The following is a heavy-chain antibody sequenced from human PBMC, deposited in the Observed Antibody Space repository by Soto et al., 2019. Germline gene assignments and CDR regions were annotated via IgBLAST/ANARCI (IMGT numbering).Heavy chain of an antibody. CDR2: TYHSGNP. D-gene: IGHD4-17*01. Sequence: QLQLQESGSRLVKSSETLSLTCDVSGDTISTGGYTWAWIRQPPGEALEWIGHTYHSGNPYYNPSLKAGVTISVERSKTDFSRKGRSVPPAAPAVFYCARETNGNYVASFDPWAEETLAPVSP. J-gene: IGHJ5*02. CDR3: ARETNGNYVASFDP. CDR1: GDTISTGGYT. V-gene: IGHV4-30-2*01.